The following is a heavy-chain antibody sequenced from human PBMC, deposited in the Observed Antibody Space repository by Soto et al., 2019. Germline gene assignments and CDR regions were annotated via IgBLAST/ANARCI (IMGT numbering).Heavy chain of an antibody. V-gene: IGHV3-9*01. CDR2: ISWNSGSI. J-gene: IGHJ4*02. CDR3: AKDMFAFGGVIVCNY. Sequence: GGSLRLSCAASGFTFDDYAMHWVRQAPGKGLEWVSGISWNSGSIGYADSVKGRFTISRDNAKNSLYLQMNSLRAEDTALYYCAKDMFAFGGVIVCNYWGQGTLVTVSS. D-gene: IGHD3-16*02. CDR1: GFTFDDYA.